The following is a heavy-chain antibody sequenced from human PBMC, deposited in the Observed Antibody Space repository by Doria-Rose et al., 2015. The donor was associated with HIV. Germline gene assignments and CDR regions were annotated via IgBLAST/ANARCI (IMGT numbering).Heavy chain of an antibody. V-gene: IGHV2-26*01. Sequence: QITLKESGPVLVKPTETLTLTCTVSGVSLSSPGMGVSWIRQPPGKALEWLANIFSDDERSYKTSLKSRLTISRGTSKSQVVRTMTYMDPVDTATYYCARIKSSRWYHKYYFDFWGQGTLVIVSA. D-gene: IGHD6-13*01. J-gene: IGHJ4*02. CDR2: IFSDDER. CDR3: ARIKSSRWYHKYYFDF. CDR1: GVSLSSPGMG.